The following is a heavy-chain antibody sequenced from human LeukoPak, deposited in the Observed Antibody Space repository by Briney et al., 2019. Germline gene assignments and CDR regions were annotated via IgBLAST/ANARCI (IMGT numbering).Heavy chain of an antibody. CDR1: GGTFSSYA. CDR2: IIPIFGTA. J-gene: IGHJ5*02. V-gene: IGHV1-69*05. Sequence: GASVKVSCKASGGTFSSYAISWVRQAPGQGLEWMGGIIPIFGTANYAQKFQGRVTITTDESTSTAYMELSSLRSEDTAVYYCARVGYSGSSFSSGWFDPWGQGTLVTVSS. D-gene: IGHD6-6*01. CDR3: ARVGYSGSSFSSGWFDP.